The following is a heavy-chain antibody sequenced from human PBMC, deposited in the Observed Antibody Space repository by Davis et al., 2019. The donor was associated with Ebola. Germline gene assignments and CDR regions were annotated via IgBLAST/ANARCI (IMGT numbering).Heavy chain of an antibody. Sequence: MPSETLSLTCTVSGGSISSSSYYWGWIRQPPGKGLEWIGSIYYSGSTYYNPSLKSRVTISVDTSKNQFSLKLSSVTAADTAVYYCATLDYYYRPNTWGQGTLVTVSS. V-gene: IGHV4-39*01. D-gene: IGHD3-22*01. CDR1: GGSISSSSYY. J-gene: IGHJ4*02. CDR2: IYYSGST. CDR3: ATLDYYYRPNT.